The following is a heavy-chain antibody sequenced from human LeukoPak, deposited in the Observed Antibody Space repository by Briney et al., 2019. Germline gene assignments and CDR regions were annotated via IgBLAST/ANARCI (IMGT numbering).Heavy chain of an antibody. CDR1: GGSISSGSYY. CDR3: ARALRGSYFMDY. J-gene: IGHJ4*02. CDR2: IYTSGST. D-gene: IGHD1-26*01. V-gene: IGHV4-61*02. Sequence: SQTLSLTCTVSGGSISSGSYYWSWIRQPAGKGLVWIGRIYTSGSTNYNPSLKSRVTISVDTSKNQFSLKLSSVTAADTAVYYCARALRGSYFMDYWGQGTLVTVSS.